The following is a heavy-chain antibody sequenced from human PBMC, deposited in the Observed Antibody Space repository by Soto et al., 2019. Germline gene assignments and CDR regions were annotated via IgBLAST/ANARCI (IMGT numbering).Heavy chain of an antibody. V-gene: IGHV4-31*03. D-gene: IGHD6-19*01. CDR2: IYYSGST. CDR3: ARNPSIAVASNWFDP. J-gene: IGHJ5*02. CDR1: GGSISSGGYY. Sequence: SETLSLTCTVSGGSISSGGYYWSWIRQHPGKGLEWIGYIYYSGSTYYNPSLKSRVTISVDTSKNQFSLKLSSVTAADTAVYYCARNPSIAVASNWFDPWGQGTLVTVSS.